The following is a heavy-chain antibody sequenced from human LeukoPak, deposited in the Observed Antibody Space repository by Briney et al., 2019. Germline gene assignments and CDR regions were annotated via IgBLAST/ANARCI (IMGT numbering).Heavy chain of an antibody. CDR1: GFTFSSYG. J-gene: IGHJ4*02. V-gene: IGHV3-30*03. Sequence: GSLRLSSAASGFTFSSYGMHGVRQAPGKGLEWVAVISYDGSNKYYADSVKGRFTISRDNSKNTLYLQMDSLRAEDTAVYYCARRGYSGYVADYWGQGTLVTVSS. CDR2: ISYDGSNK. CDR3: ARRGYSGYVADY. D-gene: IGHD5-12*01.